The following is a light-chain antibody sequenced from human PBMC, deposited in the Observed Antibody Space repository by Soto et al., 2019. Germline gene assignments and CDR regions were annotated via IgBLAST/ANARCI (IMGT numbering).Light chain of an antibody. CDR2: GVS. CDR3: MQYTHWPHT. V-gene: IGKV2-30*01. J-gene: IGKJ2*01. CDR1: QSLVSSDGNTY. Sequence: DVVMTQSPLSLPVTLGQPASISCRSSQSLVSSDGNTYLDWFQQRPGQSPRRLIYGVSTRDSGVPDGFIGSGSGTDFTLKISRVEAEDVGVYYCMQYTHWPHTLGQGTKLEIK.